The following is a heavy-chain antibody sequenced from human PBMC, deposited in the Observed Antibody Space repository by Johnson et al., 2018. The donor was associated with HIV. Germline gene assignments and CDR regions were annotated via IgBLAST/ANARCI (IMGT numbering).Heavy chain of an antibody. Sequence: VQLVESGGGVVQPGRSLRLSCAASGFTFSSYDMNWVRQAPGKGLEWVSYISSSGSTIYYADSVKGRFTISRDNAKNSLYLQMNGLSDEDTADYYCVRDQGSGWPTNACDIWGRGTRVTVSS. V-gene: IGHV3-48*03. J-gene: IGHJ3*02. CDR1: GFTFSSYD. D-gene: IGHD6-19*01. CDR3: VRDQGSGWPTNACDI. CDR2: ISSSGSTI.